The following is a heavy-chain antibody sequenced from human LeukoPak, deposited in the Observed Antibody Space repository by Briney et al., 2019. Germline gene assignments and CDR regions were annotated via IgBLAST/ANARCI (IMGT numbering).Heavy chain of an antibody. D-gene: IGHD3-22*01. V-gene: IGHV3-30-3*01. J-gene: IGHJ4*02. CDR3: ARDNYYDSSGYYDY. CDR2: ISYDGSNK. Sequence: GGSLRLSCAASGFTFSSYAMHWVRQAPGKGLEWVAVISYDGSNKYYADSVKGRFTISRDNSKNTLYLQMNSLRAEDTAVYYCARDNYYDSSGYYDYWGQGTLVSVSS. CDR1: GFTFSSYA.